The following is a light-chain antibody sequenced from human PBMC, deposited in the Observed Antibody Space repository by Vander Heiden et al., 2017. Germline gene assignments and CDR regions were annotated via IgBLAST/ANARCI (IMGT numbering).Light chain of an antibody. J-gene: IGLJ3*02. V-gene: IGLV2-23*02. Sequence: QSALTQPASVSGSPGQSITFSCTGTSSDVGSYNRVSWYQQHAGKAPKLMIYEVGKRPSGVSNRFSGSKSGNTASLTISGLQAEDEADYYCCSSAGSGTSWVCGGGTKLTVL. CDR1: SSDVGSYNR. CDR3: CSSAGSGTSWV. CDR2: EVG.